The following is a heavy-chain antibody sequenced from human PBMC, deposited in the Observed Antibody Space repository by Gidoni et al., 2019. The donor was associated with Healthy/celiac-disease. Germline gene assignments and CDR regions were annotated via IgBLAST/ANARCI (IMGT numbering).Heavy chain of an antibody. CDR1: GFTFSSYG. CDR3: AREYIVATGYPVYYYYYGMDV. Sequence: QVQLVESGGGVVQPGRSLRLSCAASGFTFSSYGMHWVRQAPGTGLEWVAVIWYDGSNKYYADSVKCRFTISRDNSKNTLNLQMNSLRAEDTAVYYCAREYIVATGYPVYYYYYGMDVWGQGTTVTVSS. J-gene: IGHJ6*02. D-gene: IGHD5-12*01. CDR2: IWYDGSNK. V-gene: IGHV3-33*01.